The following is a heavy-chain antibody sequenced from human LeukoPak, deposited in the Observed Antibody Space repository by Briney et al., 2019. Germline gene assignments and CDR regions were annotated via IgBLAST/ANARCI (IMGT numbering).Heavy chain of an antibody. D-gene: IGHD6-13*01. Sequence: MPSETLSLTCTVSGGSIRSSYYYWGWIRQPPGKGLEWIGSIYDSGSTYYNPSLKSRVTISVDTSKNQFSLKLSSVTAADTAVYYCARIGKKVEGFRGVRSSPTNRFDPWGQGTLVTVSS. CDR1: GGSIRSSYYY. CDR3: ARIGKKVEGFRGVRSSPTNRFDP. J-gene: IGHJ5*02. V-gene: IGHV4-39*01. CDR2: IYDSGST.